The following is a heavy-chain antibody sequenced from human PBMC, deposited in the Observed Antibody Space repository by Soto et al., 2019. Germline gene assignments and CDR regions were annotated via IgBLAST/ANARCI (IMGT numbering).Heavy chain of an antibody. CDR1: GYMCTVYY. V-gene: IGHV1-2*02. CDR3: ARTDYLFSTLTYYFDY. D-gene: IGHD3-16*01. J-gene: IGHJ4*02. CDR2: INPDNGVP. Sequence: ASVKVSCKASGYMCTVYYMHWVLQSPVQGLEWMGWINPDNGVPNYAQKFQGRVTLSRDTSINTAYMELSRLTSDDTAMYYCARTDYLFSTLTYYFDYWGQGTLVTVSS.